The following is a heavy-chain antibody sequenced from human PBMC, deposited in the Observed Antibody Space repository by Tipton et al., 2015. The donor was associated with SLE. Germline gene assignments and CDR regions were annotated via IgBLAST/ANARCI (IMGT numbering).Heavy chain of an antibody. V-gene: IGHV4-59*12. J-gene: IGHJ4*02. CDR1: GDSIRSYY. D-gene: IGHD2-21*02. CDR3: ARDCDRGPLGY. Sequence: LRLSCTVSGDSIRSYYWSWIRQPPGKGLEWIGYIYYSGTPNYNSGTPKYKYNPSLESRVTISVDTSKNQLSLKLSSVTAADTAVYFCARDCDRGPLGYWGQGTLVTVSS. CDR2: IYYSGTP.